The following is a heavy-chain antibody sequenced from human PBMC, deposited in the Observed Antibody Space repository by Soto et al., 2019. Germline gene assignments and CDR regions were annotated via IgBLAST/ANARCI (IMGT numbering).Heavy chain of an antibody. Sequence: GSLRLSCAASGXTLSSYSMSWVRQAPGKGPEWVSGIIASGGSTSYADSVKGLFNISRENSKNTLYLQMNSLRAEDTAVYYCARTVTPSPYYYYGMDVWGQGTTGTVSS. CDR1: GXTLSSYS. V-gene: IGHV3-23*01. J-gene: IGHJ6*02. CDR3: ARTVTPSPYYYYGMDV. D-gene: IGHD4-4*01. CDR2: IIASGGST.